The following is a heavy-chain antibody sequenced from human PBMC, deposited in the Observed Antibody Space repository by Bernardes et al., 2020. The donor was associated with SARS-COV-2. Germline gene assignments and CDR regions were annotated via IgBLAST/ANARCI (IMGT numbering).Heavy chain of an antibody. CDR2: ISGFNGDT. Sequence: ASVKDSCKASGYAFRSYGISWARQAPGQGLEWMGWISGFNGDTSYIQKIQDRVTLTTDTSTSTAYMDLRDLRSDDTAVYFCAREVMVRISDTYRNGMDLWGQGTTVTVSS. CDR1: GYAFRSYG. D-gene: IGHD3-10*01. V-gene: IGHV1-18*01. J-gene: IGHJ6*02. CDR3: AREVMVRISDTYRNGMDL.